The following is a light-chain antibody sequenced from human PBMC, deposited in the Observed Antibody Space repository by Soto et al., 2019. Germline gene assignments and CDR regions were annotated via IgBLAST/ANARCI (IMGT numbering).Light chain of an antibody. J-gene: IGKJ1*01. Sequence: EIVWTQSPGTLSLSPGERATLSCRASQSVSSSYLAWYQQKPGQAPRLLIYGASSRATGIPDRFSGSGSGTDFALTISRLEPEDFAVYYCQQYGSSPWTFGQAAKVEIK. CDR2: GAS. V-gene: IGKV3-20*01. CDR3: QQYGSSPWT. CDR1: QSVSSSY.